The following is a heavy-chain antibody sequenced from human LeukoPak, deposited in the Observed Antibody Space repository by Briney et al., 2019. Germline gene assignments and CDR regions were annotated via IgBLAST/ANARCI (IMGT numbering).Heavy chain of an antibody. CDR3: ARGRPHGNDY. CDR2: IASDGNST. CDR1: GFTFSSYW. D-gene: IGHD4-23*01. V-gene: IGHV3-74*01. Sequence: GGSLRLSCAASGFTFSSYWMNWVRQAPGKGLVWVSRIASDGNSTTYADSVKGRFSISRDNAKNTLYLQMNSLRVEDTAVYYCARGRPHGNDYWGQGTLVTVSS. J-gene: IGHJ4*02.